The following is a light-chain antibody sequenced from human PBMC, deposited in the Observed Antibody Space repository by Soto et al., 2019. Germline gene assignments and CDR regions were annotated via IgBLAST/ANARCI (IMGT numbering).Light chain of an antibody. CDR2: AAS. CDR3: QQYDDWPLT. J-gene: IGKJ5*01. Sequence: EIVMTQSPATLSVSPGERATLSCRASQSVGSSHLAWYQKKPGQAPRLLISAASTRATGIPASFSGSGSGTEFTLTISSLQSEDFALYYCQQYDDWPLTFGQGTRLEIK. CDR1: QSVGSSH. V-gene: IGKV3-15*01.